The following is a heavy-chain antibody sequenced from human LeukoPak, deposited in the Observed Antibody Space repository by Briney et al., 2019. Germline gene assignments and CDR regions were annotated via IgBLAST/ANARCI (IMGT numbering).Heavy chain of an antibody. Sequence: PSETLSLTCTVSGGSISNYYRSWLRQPPGKGLERVGHIYNSANTHYNPSLQSRVTISVDTSKNQFSLRLSSVTAADTAVYYCARAGTTYYYDDHVFDIWGQGTTITVSS. CDR2: IYNSANT. CDR3: ARAGTTYYYDDHVFDI. CDR1: GGSISNYY. J-gene: IGHJ3*02. D-gene: IGHD3-22*01. V-gene: IGHV4-59*01.